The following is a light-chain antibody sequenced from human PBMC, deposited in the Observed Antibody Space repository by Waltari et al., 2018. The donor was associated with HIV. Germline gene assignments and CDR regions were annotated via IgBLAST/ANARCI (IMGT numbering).Light chain of an antibody. CDR3: ASWDDSLQAVV. CDR1: SSNRGRNS. CDR2: GND. V-gene: IGLV1-44*01. Sequence: QSVLTQPPSAFGSPGQRLTISCSGSSSNRGRNSVTWSHHFPGPDPTLLICGNDQRPSGVPARISGSKSGTSASLAISGLRSEDEGEYYCASWDDSLQAVVFGGGTKVTV. J-gene: IGLJ2*01.